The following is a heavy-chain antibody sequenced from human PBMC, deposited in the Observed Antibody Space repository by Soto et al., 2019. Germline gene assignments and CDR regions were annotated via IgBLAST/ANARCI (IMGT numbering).Heavy chain of an antibody. V-gene: IGHV3-48*02. CDR3: ARTSGRFDY. J-gene: IGHJ4*02. CDR2: ISSSSSTI. D-gene: IGHD1-1*01. Sequence: EVQLVESGGGLVQPGGSLRLSCAASGFTFSSYSMNWVRQAPGKGLEWVSYISSSSSTISYADSVKGRFTISRDNAKNSLYLQINSLTDEDTAVYYCARTSGRFDYWGQGTLVTVSS. CDR1: GFTFSSYS.